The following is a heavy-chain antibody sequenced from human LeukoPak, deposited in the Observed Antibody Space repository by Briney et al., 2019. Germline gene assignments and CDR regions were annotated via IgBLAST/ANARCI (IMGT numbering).Heavy chain of an antibody. D-gene: IGHD6-19*01. Sequence: GGSLRLSCAASGFTFSSYEMNWVRQAPGKGLEWVSYISSSSSTIYFPDSVKGRFTISRDNAKNSLYLQMNGLRDEDTAVYYCARDAGSGYFDYWGQGTLVTVSS. CDR3: ARDAGSGYFDY. V-gene: IGHV3-48*02. CDR1: GFTFSSYE. J-gene: IGHJ4*02. CDR2: ISSSSSTI.